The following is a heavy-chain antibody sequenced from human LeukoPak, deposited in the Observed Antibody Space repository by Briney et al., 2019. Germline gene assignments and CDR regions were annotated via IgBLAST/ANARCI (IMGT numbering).Heavy chain of an antibody. V-gene: IGHV4-59*02. CDR1: GDFVSRYY. CDR3: TREGGYSGWFDP. CDR2: ISYRWST. Sequence: SETQSLTCTVSGDFVSRYYWRWIRQPPGGGLEWVGNISYRWSTDYNPSLKSRVIVSVDTSKNQFSLKVRSVTAADTAVYYCTREGGYSGWFDPWGQGTLVTVSS. D-gene: IGHD5-18*01. J-gene: IGHJ5*02.